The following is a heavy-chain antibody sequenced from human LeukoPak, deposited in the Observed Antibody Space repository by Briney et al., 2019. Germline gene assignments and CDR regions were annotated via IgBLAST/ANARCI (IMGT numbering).Heavy chain of an antibody. V-gene: IGHV3-33*06. CDR3: AKDSGSYSNYETN. Sequence: GGSLRLSCAASGFTFSIYGMHWVRQAPGKGLQGVAVIWYDGSNEYYADSVKGRFTISRDNSKTTLYLQMNSLRAEDTAVYYCAKDSGSYSNYETNWGQGTLVTVSS. CDR2: IWYDGSNE. CDR1: GFTFSIYG. D-gene: IGHD4-11*01. J-gene: IGHJ4*02.